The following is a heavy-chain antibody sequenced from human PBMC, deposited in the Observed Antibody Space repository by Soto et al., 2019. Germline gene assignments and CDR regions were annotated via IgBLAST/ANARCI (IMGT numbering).Heavy chain of an antibody. CDR2: IWYDGSNK. V-gene: IGHV3-33*01. D-gene: IGHD6-19*01. CDR3: ARGNTAVAGPLDSFDY. CDR1: GFTFSSYG. J-gene: IGHJ4*02. Sequence: QVQLVESGGGVVQPGRSLRLSCAASGFTFSSYGMHWVRQAPGKGLEWVAVIWYDGSNKYYADSVKGRFTISRDNSKNTLYLQMNSLRAEDTAVYYCARGNTAVAGPLDSFDYWGQGTLVTVSS.